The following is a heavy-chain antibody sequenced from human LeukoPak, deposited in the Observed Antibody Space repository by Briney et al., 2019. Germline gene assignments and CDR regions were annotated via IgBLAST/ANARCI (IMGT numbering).Heavy chain of an antibody. D-gene: IGHD1-7*01. CDR3: ARAGNYRFDY. J-gene: IGHJ4*02. V-gene: IGHV3-74*01. Sequence: GGSLRPSCAASGFTFSTYWMHWVRQAPGEGLVWVSRINSDDSIINYADSVKGRLTISRYNAKNTLYLQMNSLRAEGTAVYYCARAGNYRFDYWGQGTLVTVSS. CDR1: GFTFSTYW. CDR2: INSDDSII.